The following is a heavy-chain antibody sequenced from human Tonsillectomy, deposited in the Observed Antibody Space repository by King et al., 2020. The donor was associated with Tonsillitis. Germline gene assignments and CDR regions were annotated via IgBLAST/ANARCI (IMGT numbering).Heavy chain of an antibody. V-gene: IGHV1-69*01. CDR2: IIPIFGTT. CDR3: ARVIGYRSGWYLGWFDP. D-gene: IGHD6-19*01. Sequence: VQLVESGAEVKKPGSSVKVSCKASGGTFSSYVISWVRQAPGQGLEWMGGIIPIFGTTDYAQKFQGRVTITADESTSTAYMELSSLRSEDTAVYYCARVIGYRSGWYLGWFDPWGQGTLVTVSS. CDR1: GGTFSSYV. J-gene: IGHJ5*02.